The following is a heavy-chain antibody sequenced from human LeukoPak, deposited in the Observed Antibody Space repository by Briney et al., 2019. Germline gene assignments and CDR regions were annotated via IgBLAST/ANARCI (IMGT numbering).Heavy chain of an antibody. Sequence: PSETLSLTCTVSGDSVSSGYWTWIRPSPGKGLEWIGYISDSGVTDYNPSLKSRLTISVDSTNNKFSLNLHSVTAADTAVYYCAGRGHRYSRDWGQGILVTVPS. CDR3: AGRGHRYSRD. CDR1: GDSVSSGY. J-gene: IGHJ1*01. D-gene: IGHD2-15*01. V-gene: IGHV4-4*09. CDR2: ISDSGVT.